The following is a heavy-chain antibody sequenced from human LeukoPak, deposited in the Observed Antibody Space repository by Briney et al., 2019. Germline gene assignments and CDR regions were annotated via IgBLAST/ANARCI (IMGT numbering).Heavy chain of an antibody. J-gene: IGHJ4*02. CDR3: AKEVFDTGKAVEY. Sequence: PGGSLRLFCPASGFFFSSYAMSWVRLAPGRGLESLSIISVGGDSTFHAASVKGRFTISRDNSKNTLHLQMNNLRAEDSAIYYCAKEVFDTGKAVEYWGQGTLVTVSS. V-gene: IGHV3-23*01. D-gene: IGHD3-10*01. CDR1: GFFFSSYA. CDR2: ISVGGDST.